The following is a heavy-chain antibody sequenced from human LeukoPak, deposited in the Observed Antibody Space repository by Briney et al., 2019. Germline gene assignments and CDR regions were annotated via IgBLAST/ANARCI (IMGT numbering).Heavy chain of an antibody. Sequence: GGSLRLSCAASGFTFNSYAMSWVRQAPGKGLEWVSATSGSGDDTYSADSVKGRFTISRDNSKNTLYLQMNSLRAEDTAVYYCAKSRLRYYDSSGYPDWGQGTLATVSS. V-gene: IGHV3-23*01. CDR1: GFTFNSYA. CDR3: AKSRLRYYDSSGYPD. CDR2: TSGSGDDT. D-gene: IGHD3-22*01. J-gene: IGHJ4*02.